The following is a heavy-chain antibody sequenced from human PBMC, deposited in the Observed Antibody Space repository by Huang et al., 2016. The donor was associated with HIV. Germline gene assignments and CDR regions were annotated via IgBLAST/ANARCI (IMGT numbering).Heavy chain of an antibody. CDR1: RGSLSGYY. V-gene: IGHV4-34*01. D-gene: IGHD3-16*01. Sequence: QVQLYQWGAGLLRPSETLSLTCAVYRGSLSGYYWSWIRQSPEKGLEWIGEINYSGTINYHPSLKCRVTISVDTSKKRLSLKLKSVTAADTAVYYCAREVMTSFGGPFDPWGQGTLVAVSS. CDR2: INYSGTI. CDR3: AREVMTSFGGPFDP. J-gene: IGHJ5*02.